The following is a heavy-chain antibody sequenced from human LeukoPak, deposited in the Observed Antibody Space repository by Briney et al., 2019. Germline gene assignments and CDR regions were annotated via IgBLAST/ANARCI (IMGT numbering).Heavy chain of an antibody. CDR1: GGSISSYY. Sequence: PSETLSLTCTVSGGSISSYYWSWIRQPAGKGLEWIGRIYTSGSTNYNPSLKSRVTMSVDTSKNQFSLKLSSVTAADTAVYYCARDGLELSYYYYYMDVWGKGTTVTVSS. V-gene: IGHV4-4*07. J-gene: IGHJ6*03. CDR3: ARDGLELSYYYYYMDV. D-gene: IGHD1-7*01. CDR2: IYTSGST.